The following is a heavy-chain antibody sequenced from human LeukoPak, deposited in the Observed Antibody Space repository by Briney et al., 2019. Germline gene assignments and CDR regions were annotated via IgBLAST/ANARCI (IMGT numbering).Heavy chain of an antibody. J-gene: IGHJ3*02. Sequence: ASVKVSCKASGYTFTSYGISWVRQAPGQGLEWMGWISAYNGDTNHAQKLQGRVTMTTDTSTSTAYMELRSLRSDDTAVYYCARGVDYGGNSDDAFDIWGQGTMVTVSS. CDR3: ARGVDYGGNSDDAFDI. CDR1: GYTFTSYG. CDR2: ISAYNGDT. D-gene: IGHD4-23*01. V-gene: IGHV1-18*01.